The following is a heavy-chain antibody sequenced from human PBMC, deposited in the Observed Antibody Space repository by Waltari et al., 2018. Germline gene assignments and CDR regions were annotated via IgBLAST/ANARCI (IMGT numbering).Heavy chain of an antibody. Sequence: QVQLQESGPGLVKPSGTLSLTCAVSGGSISSSNWWSWVRHPLGKGLEWIGEIYHSGSTNYNPSLKSRVTISVDKSKNQFSLKLSSVTAADTAVYYCARDASAGYCSGGSCFTAWGQGTLVTVSS. D-gene: IGHD2-15*01. V-gene: IGHV4-4*02. CDR2: IYHSGST. CDR1: GGSISSSNW. J-gene: IGHJ5*02. CDR3: ARDASAGYCSGGSCFTA.